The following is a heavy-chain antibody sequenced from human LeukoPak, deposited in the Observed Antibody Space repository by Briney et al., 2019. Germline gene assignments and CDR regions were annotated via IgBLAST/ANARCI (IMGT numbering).Heavy chain of an antibody. CDR1: GYTFTGYY. Sequence: GASVKVSCKASGYTFTGYYMHWVRQAPGQGLEWMGWINPNSGGTNYAQKFQGRVTMTEDTSTDTAYMELSSLRSEDTAVYYCATGYYYFDYWGQGTLVTVSS. V-gene: IGHV1-2*02. CDR3: ATGYYYFDY. CDR2: INPNSGGT. D-gene: IGHD2-21*01. J-gene: IGHJ4*02.